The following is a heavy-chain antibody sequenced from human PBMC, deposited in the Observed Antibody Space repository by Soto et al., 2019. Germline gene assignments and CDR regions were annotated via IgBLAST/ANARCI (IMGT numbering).Heavy chain of an antibody. D-gene: IGHD4-17*01. CDR2: INPNSGGT. Sequence: VSVKGSCKASGYTFTVDYMHWVRQAPGQGLEWMGWINPNSGGTNYAQKFQGWVTMTRDTSISTAYMELSRLRSDDTAVYYCARENGDPGGGMDVWGQGTTVTVSS. CDR3: ARENGDPGGGMDV. CDR1: GYTFTVDY. J-gene: IGHJ6*02. V-gene: IGHV1-2*04.